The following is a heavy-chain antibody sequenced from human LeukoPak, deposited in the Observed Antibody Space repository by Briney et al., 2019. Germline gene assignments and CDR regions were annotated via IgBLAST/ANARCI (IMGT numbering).Heavy chain of an antibody. D-gene: IGHD2-15*01. CDR2: ISAYNGNT. CDR1: GYTFTSYG. V-gene: IGHV1-18*01. Sequence: ASVTVSCTASGYTFTSYGISWVRQAPGQGLEWMGWISAYNGNTNYAQKLQGRVTMTTDTSTSTAYMELRSLRSDDTAVYYCARVNGCSGGSCGWFDPWGQGTLVTVSS. CDR3: ARVNGCSGGSCGWFDP. J-gene: IGHJ5*02.